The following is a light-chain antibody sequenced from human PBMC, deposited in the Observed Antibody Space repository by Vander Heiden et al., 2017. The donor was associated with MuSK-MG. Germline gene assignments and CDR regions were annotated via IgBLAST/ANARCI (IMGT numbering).Light chain of an antibody. CDR2: KAS. CDR1: QSISSW. V-gene: IGKV1-5*03. CDR3: QQYNSYPFT. J-gene: IGKJ3*01. Sequence: DIQMTQSPSTLSASVGDRVTITCRASQSISSWLAWYQQKPGKAPKLLIYKASSLESGVPSRFSGSGSGTAFTLTISSLQPDDFATYYCQQYNSYPFTFGPGTKVEIK.